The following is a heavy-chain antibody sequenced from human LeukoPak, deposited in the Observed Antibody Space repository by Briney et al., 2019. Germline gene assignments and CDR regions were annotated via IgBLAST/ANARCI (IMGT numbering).Heavy chain of an antibody. CDR2: ISYDGSNK. Sequence: PGGSLRLSCAASGSTFSSYVMHWVRQAPGKGLEWVAVISYDGSNKYYADSVKGRFTISRDNSKNTLYLQMNSLRAEDTAVYYCAKRGDRGKAFDIWGQGTMVTVSS. V-gene: IGHV3-30*18. J-gene: IGHJ3*02. CDR1: GSTFSSYV. CDR3: AKRGDRGKAFDI. D-gene: IGHD3-10*01.